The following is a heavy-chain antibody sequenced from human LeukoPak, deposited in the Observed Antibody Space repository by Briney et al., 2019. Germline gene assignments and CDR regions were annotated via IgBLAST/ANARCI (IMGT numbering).Heavy chain of an antibody. CDR3: AKQNPRTTLVDY. D-gene: IGHD1-1*01. CDR1: GYTFTGYY. V-gene: IGHV1-2*02. Sequence: ASVKVSCKASGYTFTGYYMHWVRQAPGQGLEWMGWINPNSGGTNYAQKFQGRVTMTRDTSISTAYMELSRLRSDDTAVYYCAKQNPRTTLVDYWGQGTLVTVSS. J-gene: IGHJ4*02. CDR2: INPNSGGT.